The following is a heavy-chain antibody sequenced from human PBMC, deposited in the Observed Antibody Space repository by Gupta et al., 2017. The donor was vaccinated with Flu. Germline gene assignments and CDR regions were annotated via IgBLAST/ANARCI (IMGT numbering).Heavy chain of an antibody. V-gene: IGHV3-23*01. CDR3: AKDMFTSSSRPNDDALDV. Sequence: EVQLLEYGGGLVQPGGSLRLSCADSGFTFGSYAMNWVRQAPGKGLEWVSAISGDGGRTYYAGSLKDRFTVARDNSKNTLYLQVSSLRAEDTAVYYCAKDMFTSSSRPNDDALDVWGQGTMVTVSS. CDR2: ISGDGGRT. CDR1: GFTFGSYA. J-gene: IGHJ3*01. D-gene: IGHD6-6*01.